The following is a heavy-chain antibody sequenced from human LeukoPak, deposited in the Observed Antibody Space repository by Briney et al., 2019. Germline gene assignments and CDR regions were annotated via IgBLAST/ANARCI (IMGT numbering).Heavy chain of an antibody. J-gene: IGHJ4*02. Sequence: PSETLSLTCAVYGGSFSGYYWSWIRQPPGKGLEWIGEINHSGSNNYNPSPKSQVTISVDTSKNQFSLKLSSVTAADTAVYYCARHYGGGTGQVDYWGQGTLVTVSS. CDR2: INHSGSN. V-gene: IGHV4-34*01. CDR1: GGSFSGYY. D-gene: IGHD4-23*01. CDR3: ARHYGGGTGQVDY.